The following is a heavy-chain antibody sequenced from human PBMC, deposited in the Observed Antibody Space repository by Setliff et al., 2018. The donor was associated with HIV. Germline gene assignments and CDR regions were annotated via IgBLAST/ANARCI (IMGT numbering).Heavy chain of an antibody. D-gene: IGHD5-12*01. CDR3: ARGREVIRATYYSYFYMDV. J-gene: IGHJ6*03. Sequence: SETLSLTCAVYGETFNEYFWTWIRQSPGKGLEWIGEVNHSGNINQNPSLKSGFTLSVDTSKNQFSLRLNSVTAADTAVYYCARGREVIRATYYSYFYMDVWSRGTAGTVS. CDR2: VNHSGNI. CDR1: GETFNEYF. V-gene: IGHV4-34*01.